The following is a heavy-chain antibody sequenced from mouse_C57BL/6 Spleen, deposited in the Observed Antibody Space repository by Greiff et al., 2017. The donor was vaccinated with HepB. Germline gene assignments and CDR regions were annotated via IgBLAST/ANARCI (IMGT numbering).Heavy chain of an antibody. V-gene: IGHV14-3*01. D-gene: IGHD1-1*01. Sequence: EVQLQQSVAELVRPGASVKLSCTASGFNIKNTYMHWVKQRPEQGLEWIGRIDPANGNTKYAPKFQGKATITADTSSNTAYLQLSSLTSEDTAIYYCARDYYYGSSYGGYYAMDYWGQGTSVTVSS. CDR3: ARDYYYGSSYGGYYAMDY. J-gene: IGHJ4*01. CDR1: GFNIKNTY. CDR2: IDPANGNT.